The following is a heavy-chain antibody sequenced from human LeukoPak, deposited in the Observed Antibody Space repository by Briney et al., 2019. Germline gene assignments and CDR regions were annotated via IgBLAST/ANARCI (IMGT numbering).Heavy chain of an antibody. Sequence: PSETLSLTCAVYGGSFSGYYWSWIRQPPGKGLEWIGEINHSGSTNYNPSLKSRVTISVDTSKNQFSLKLSSVTAADTAVYYCARGRSKYSSSWSYYFDYWGQGTLVTVSS. CDR2: INHSGST. D-gene: IGHD6-13*01. V-gene: IGHV4-34*01. CDR3: ARGRSKYSSSWSYYFDY. CDR1: GGSFSGYY. J-gene: IGHJ4*02.